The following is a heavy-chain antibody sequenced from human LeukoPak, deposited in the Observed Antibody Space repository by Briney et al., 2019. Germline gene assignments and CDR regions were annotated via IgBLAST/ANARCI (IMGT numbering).Heavy chain of an antibody. J-gene: IGHJ5*02. Sequence: ASVKVSCKASGYTFTSYDINWVRQATGQGLEWMGWMNPNSGNTGYAQKFQGRVTMTRNTSISTAYMELSSPRSEDTAVYYCARAPLWGATIGSNWFDPWGQGTLVTVSS. D-gene: IGHD1-26*01. CDR3: ARAPLWGATIGSNWFDP. CDR1: GYTFTSYD. V-gene: IGHV1-8*01. CDR2: MNPNSGNT.